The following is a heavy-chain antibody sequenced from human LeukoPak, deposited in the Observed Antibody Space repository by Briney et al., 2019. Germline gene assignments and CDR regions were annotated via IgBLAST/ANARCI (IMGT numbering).Heavy chain of an antibody. Sequence: PSETLSLTCTVSGGSISSYYWSWIRQPPGKGLGWIGYIYYSGSTNYNPSLKSRVTISVDTSKNQFSLKLSSVTAADTAVYYCARSKWELLLNWFDPWGQGTLVNVSS. J-gene: IGHJ5*02. D-gene: IGHD1-26*01. CDR1: GGSISSYY. CDR2: IYYSGST. CDR3: ARSKWELLLNWFDP. V-gene: IGHV4-59*01.